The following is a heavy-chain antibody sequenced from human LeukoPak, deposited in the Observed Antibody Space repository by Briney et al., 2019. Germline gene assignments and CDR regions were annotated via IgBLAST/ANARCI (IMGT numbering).Heavy chain of an antibody. J-gene: IGHJ3*02. D-gene: IGHD6-19*01. CDR2: IRRKAYTGTP. Sequence: GGSLRLSCTASGFTFGDYCMSWVRQAPGKGLEWVGLIRRKAYTGTPEYAASVKGRFTISRDDSKSIAYLQTNSLKAEDTAVYYCASSIWQWLAQDAFDIWGQGTMVTVSS. CDR1: GFTFGDYC. V-gene: IGHV3-49*04. CDR3: ASSIWQWLAQDAFDI.